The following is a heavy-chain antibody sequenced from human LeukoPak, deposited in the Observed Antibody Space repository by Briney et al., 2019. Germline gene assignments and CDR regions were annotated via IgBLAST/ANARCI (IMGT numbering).Heavy chain of an antibody. D-gene: IGHD4-23*01. CDR1: GFTVSSNY. V-gene: IGHV3-53*01. J-gene: IGHJ4*02. Sequence: PGGSLRLSCAASGFTVSSNYMSWVRQAPGKGLEWVSVIYSGGSTYYADSVKGRFTISRDNSKNTLYLQMNSLRVEDTAVYYCARHVSFYGGNSNYFDYWGQGTLVTVSS. CDR2: IYSGGST. CDR3: ARHVSFYGGNSNYFDY.